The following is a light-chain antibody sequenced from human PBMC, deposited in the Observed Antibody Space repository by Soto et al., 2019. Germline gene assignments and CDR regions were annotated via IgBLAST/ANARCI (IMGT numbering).Light chain of an antibody. CDR2: GNS. J-gene: IGLJ1*01. Sequence: QSVLTQPPSVSGAPGQRVTISCTGSSSNIGAGYDVHWYQQLPGTAPKLLIYGNSNRPSGVPDRFSGSKSGTSASLAITGLQAEDEADYYCQSYDSSPMVFGTGTELTVL. V-gene: IGLV1-40*01. CDR3: QSYDSSPMV. CDR1: SSNIGAGYD.